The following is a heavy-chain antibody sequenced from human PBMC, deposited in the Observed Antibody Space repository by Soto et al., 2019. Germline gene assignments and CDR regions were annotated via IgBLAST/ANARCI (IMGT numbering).Heavy chain of an antibody. CDR1: GYTFTSYD. J-gene: IGHJ3*02. CDR2: ISAYNGNT. V-gene: IGHV1-18*04. Sequence: VQLVQSGAEVKKPGASVKVSCKASGYTFTSYDISWVRQAPGQGLEWMGWISAYNGNTKYAQNLQGRVTMTTDTSTSTAYMELRSLTSDDTAVYYCARRAWEKSDAFDIWGQGTMVTVSS. D-gene: IGHD1-26*01. CDR3: ARRAWEKSDAFDI.